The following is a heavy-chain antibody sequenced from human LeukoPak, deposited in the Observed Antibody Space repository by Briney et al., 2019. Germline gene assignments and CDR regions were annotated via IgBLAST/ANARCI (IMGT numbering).Heavy chain of an antibody. D-gene: IGHD6-13*01. Sequence: GASVTVSCKASGYTFTGYYMHWVRQAPGQGLEWMGWINPNSGGTNYAQKFQGRVTMTRDTSISTAYMELSRLRSDDTAVYYCARGRSSSWTKYYFDYWGQGTLVTVSS. CDR3: ARGRSSSWTKYYFDY. CDR1: GYTFTGYY. CDR2: INPNSGGT. V-gene: IGHV1-2*02. J-gene: IGHJ4*02.